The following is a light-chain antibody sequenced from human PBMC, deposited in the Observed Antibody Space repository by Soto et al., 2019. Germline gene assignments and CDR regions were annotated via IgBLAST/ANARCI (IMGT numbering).Light chain of an antibody. CDR1: QSVSSN. J-gene: IGKJ1*01. Sequence: EIVLTQSPATLSVSLGHSATLSCRASQSVSSNLAWYQQKPGQAPRLLIYGASTRATGIPARFSGSGSGTDFTLTISRLEPEDFAVYYCQQCGSSPETFGQGTKVDIK. CDR2: GAS. V-gene: IGKV3-20*01. CDR3: QQCGSSPET.